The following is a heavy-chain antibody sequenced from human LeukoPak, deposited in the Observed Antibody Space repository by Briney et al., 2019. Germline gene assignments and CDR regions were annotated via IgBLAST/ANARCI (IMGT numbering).Heavy chain of an antibody. Sequence: GESLKISCKGSGYRFDNNWIAWVRQMPGKGLEWMGIIYPGDSDTRYSPSFQGQVTISVDKSISTAYLQWSSLTASDTAMYFCAKPSYDSNGYYYFDYWGQGTLVTVSS. CDR1: GYRFDNNW. V-gene: IGHV5-51*01. J-gene: IGHJ4*02. CDR3: AKPSYDSNGYYYFDY. D-gene: IGHD3-22*01. CDR2: IYPGDSDT.